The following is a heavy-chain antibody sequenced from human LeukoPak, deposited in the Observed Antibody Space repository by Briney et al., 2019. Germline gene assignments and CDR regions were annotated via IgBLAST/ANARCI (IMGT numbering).Heavy chain of an antibody. CDR3: ARDKLGLGELSLYDQ. CDR1: GYTLTGYY. V-gene: IGHV1-2*02. CDR2: MNPNSGGT. Sequence: ASVKVSCKASGYTLTGYYMHWVRQAPGQGLEWMICMNPNSGGTKYAQKFQGRVTMTRDTSISTAYMELSRLRSDDTAMYYCARDKLGLGELSLYDQWGQGTLVTVFS. D-gene: IGHD3-16*02. J-gene: IGHJ5*02.